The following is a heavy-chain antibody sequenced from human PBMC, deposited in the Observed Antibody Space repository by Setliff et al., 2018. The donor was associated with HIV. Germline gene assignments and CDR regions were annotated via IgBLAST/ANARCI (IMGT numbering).Heavy chain of an antibody. V-gene: IGHV4-4*02. CDR3: ARVQYHYVNNGDSYYFTH. J-gene: IGHJ4*01. CDR2: IYHTGST. D-gene: IGHD3-10*02. CDR1: GGSISSFNW. Sequence: SETLSLTCAVSGGSISSFNWWSWVRQSPGKGLEWIGEIYHTGSTNYSPSLKSRVTISVDKSKSQFSLRLNSVTAADTAVYYCARVQYHYVNNGDSYYFTHWGHGTLVTVSS.